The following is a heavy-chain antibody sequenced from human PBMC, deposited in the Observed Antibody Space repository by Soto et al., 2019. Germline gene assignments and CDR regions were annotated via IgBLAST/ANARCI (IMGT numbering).Heavy chain of an antibody. CDR1: GYTFTAYD. J-gene: IGHJ6*02. D-gene: IGHD3-10*01. Sequence: ASVKVSCKTSGYTFTAYDIYWVRQAPGQGLEWMGWIRAYNGDTNYAQKFQTRVTMTTDKSTDTAYMDLRSLTSNDTAIYYCARAGAAPYYYYGLDVWGQGTTVTVSS. CDR3: ARAGAAPYYYYGLDV. V-gene: IGHV1-18*01. CDR2: IRAYNGDT.